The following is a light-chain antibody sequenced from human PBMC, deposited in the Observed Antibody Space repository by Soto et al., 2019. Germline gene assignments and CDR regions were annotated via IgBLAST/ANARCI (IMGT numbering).Light chain of an antibody. CDR1: QNIRNW. Sequence: GDSVTITCRASQNIRNWLAWYQQKPGKAPKRLIYAASSLQSGVPSRFSGSGSGTEFTLTISSLQPEDFATYYCLQHNSLWTFGQGTKVDIK. CDR3: LQHNSLWT. CDR2: AAS. V-gene: IGKV1-17*01. J-gene: IGKJ1*01.